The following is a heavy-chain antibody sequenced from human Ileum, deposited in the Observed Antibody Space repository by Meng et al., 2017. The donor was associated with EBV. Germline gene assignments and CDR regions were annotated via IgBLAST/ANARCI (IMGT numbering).Heavy chain of an antibody. D-gene: IGHD2-15*01. CDR2: IKSTTDGGTT. CDR3: EGWRY. V-gene: IGHV3-15*01. J-gene: IGHJ4*02. CDR1: GFTFSNAW. Sequence: EVQLVESGGGLVKPGGSLRLSCAASGFTFSNAWMTWVRQAPGKGLEWVGRIKSTTDGGTTDYAAPVKGRFTISRDDSKNTLFLQMDSLKTEDTAVYYCEGWRYWGQGTLVTVSS.